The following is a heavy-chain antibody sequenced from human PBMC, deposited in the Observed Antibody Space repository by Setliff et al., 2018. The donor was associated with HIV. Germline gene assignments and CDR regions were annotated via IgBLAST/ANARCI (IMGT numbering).Heavy chain of an antibody. CDR3: TTIQKLTTPVDY. Sequence: PGGSLRLSCAASGFTFSSYAMSWVRQAPGKGLEWVSAISGSRGSTFYADSVKGRFTISRDNSKNTLYLQMNSLKTEDTAVYYCTTIQKLTTPVDYWGQGTLVTAPQ. D-gene: IGHD4-17*01. J-gene: IGHJ4*02. CDR1: GFTFSSYA. V-gene: IGHV3-23*01. CDR2: ISGSRGST.